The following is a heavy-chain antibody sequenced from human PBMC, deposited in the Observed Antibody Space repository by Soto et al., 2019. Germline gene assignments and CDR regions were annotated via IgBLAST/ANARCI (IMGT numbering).Heavy chain of an antibody. CDR2: IYYSGST. CDR3: ARGGMVRGSHYYNGMDV. V-gene: IGHV4-59*01. J-gene: IGHJ6*02. D-gene: IGHD3-10*01. CDR1: GGSISSYY. Sequence: PSETLSLTCTVSGGSISSYYWSWIRQPPGKGLEWIGYIYYSGSTNYNPSLKSRVTISVDTSKNQFSLKLSSVTAADTAVYYCARGGMVRGSHYYNGMDVWGQGTTVTVSS.